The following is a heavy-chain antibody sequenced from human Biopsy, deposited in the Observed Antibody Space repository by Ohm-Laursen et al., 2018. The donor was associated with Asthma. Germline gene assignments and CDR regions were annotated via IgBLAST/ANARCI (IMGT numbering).Heavy chain of an antibody. CDR1: GGSFTHYF. J-gene: IGHJ1*01. CDR3: VRGEEVAGTYFKD. V-gene: IGHV4-34*01. CDR2: INYRGDT. Sequence: TLSLTCAISGGSFTHYFWMWIRQPPGTGLEWIGEINYRGDTNYNPSLESRVSISVDTSTYHFSLRLNSVTAADTAVYYCVRGEEVAGTYFKDWDQGTLVTVSS. D-gene: IGHD6-19*01.